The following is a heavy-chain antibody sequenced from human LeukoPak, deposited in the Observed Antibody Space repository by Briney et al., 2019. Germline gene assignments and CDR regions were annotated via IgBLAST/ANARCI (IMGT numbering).Heavy chain of an antibody. V-gene: IGHV4-59*01. CDR3: ARGAKSSVYDFWSGYQRAEYFQH. Sequence: SETLSLTCTVSGGSISSYYWSWIRQPPGKGLEWIGYIYYSGSTNYNPSLKSRVTISVDTSKNQFSLKLSSVTAADTAVYYCARGAKSSVYDFWSGYQRAEYFQHWGQGTLVTVSS. J-gene: IGHJ1*01. CDR2: IYYSGST. CDR1: GGSISSYY. D-gene: IGHD3-3*01.